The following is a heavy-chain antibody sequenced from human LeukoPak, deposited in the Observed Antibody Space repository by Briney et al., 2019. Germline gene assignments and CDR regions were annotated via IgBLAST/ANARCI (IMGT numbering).Heavy chain of an antibody. D-gene: IGHD2-21*02. V-gene: IGHV3-23*01. CDR3: AKDLGRGWGLLPQYYFDF. J-gene: IGHJ4*02. CDR2: IGSSGCST. Sequence: GRCLRLACAASAFSFSSYATSSVRQAPGKGMEWVSGIGSSGCSTYYADCVKRRFTISRDNSKNTLYLQMNSLGAEDSAIYYCAKDLGRGWGLLPQYYFDFWGQGTLVTVSS. CDR1: AFSFSSYA.